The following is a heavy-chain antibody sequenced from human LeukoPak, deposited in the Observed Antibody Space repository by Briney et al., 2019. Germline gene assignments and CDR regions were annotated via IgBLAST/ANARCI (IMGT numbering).Heavy chain of an antibody. D-gene: IGHD6-13*01. CDR1: GFTFSSYA. J-gene: IGHJ4*02. CDR3: AKWDSSSWYYFDY. V-gene: IGHV3-23*01. Sequence: GGSLRLSCAASGFTFSSYAMSWVRQAPGKGLEWVSAISGSGGSTYYADSVKGRLTISTDNSKNTLYLQMNSLRAEDTAVYYCAKWDSSSWYYFDYWGQGTLVTVSS. CDR2: ISGSGGST.